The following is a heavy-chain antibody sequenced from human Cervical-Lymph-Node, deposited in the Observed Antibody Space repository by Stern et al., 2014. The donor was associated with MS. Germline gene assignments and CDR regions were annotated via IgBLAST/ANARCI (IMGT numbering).Heavy chain of an antibody. V-gene: IGHV1-18*01. CDR1: GYTFTSYG. J-gene: IGHJ3*02. Sequence: HVPLVQSGAEVMKPAASVSASCQASGYTFTSYGISWARQAPGPGLQWMGWISAYNGNTNYAQKLQGRVTMTTDTSTSTAYMELRSLRSDDTAVYYCARGLLGSENAFDIWGQGTMVTVSS. CDR2: ISAYNGNT. CDR3: ARGLLGSENAFDI. D-gene: IGHD2-15*01.